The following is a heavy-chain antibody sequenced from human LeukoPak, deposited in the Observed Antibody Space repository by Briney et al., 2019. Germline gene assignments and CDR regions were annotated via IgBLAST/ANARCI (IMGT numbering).Heavy chain of an antibody. Sequence: ASETLSLTCAVYGGSFSGYYWSWIRQPPGKGLEWIGEINHSGSTNYNPSLKSRVTISVDTSKNQFSLKLSSVTAADTAVYYCARGKDVAAAVDYWGQGTLVTVSS. V-gene: IGHV4-34*01. CDR2: INHSGST. D-gene: IGHD6-13*01. CDR3: ARGKDVAAAVDY. J-gene: IGHJ4*02. CDR1: GGSFSGYY.